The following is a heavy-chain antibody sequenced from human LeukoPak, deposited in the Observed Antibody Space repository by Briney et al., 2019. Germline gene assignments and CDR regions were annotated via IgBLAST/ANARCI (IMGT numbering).Heavy chain of an antibody. V-gene: IGHV4-39*01. J-gene: IGHJ6*03. CDR1: GGSIISSLYH. Sequence: PSETLSLTCSVSGGSIISSLYHWGWLRQAPGKGLQWIGNVFHSGNTYYSPSLQSRVAISIDTSKNPFSLKLTSVTAADTVVYYCARQIVGTSWNYYYSYIDVWGNGTSVSVSS. D-gene: IGHD1-1*01. CDR3: ARQIVGTSWNYYYSYIDV. CDR2: VFHSGNT.